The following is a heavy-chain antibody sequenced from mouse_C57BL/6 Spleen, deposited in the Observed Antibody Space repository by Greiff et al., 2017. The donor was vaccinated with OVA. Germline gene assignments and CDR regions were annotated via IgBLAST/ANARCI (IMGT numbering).Heavy chain of an antibody. V-gene: IGHV1-82*01. Sequence: QVQLKQSGPELVKPGASVKISCKASGYAFSSSWMNWVKQRPGKGLEWIGRIYPGDGDTNYNGKFKGKATLTADKSSSTAYMQLSSLTSEDSAVYFCARKGHYYAMDYWGQGTSVTVSS. CDR3: ARKGHYYAMDY. J-gene: IGHJ4*01. CDR2: IYPGDGDT. CDR1: GYAFSSSW. D-gene: IGHD3-3*01.